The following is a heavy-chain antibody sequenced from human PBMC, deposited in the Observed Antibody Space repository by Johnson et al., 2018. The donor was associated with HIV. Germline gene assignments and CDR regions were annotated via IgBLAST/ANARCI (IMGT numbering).Heavy chain of an antibody. V-gene: IGHV3-30-3*01. J-gene: IGHJ3*02. CDR2: ISYDGSNK. CDR3: AKDKGTVMFYAFDI. Sequence: QVQLVESGGGVVQPGRSLRLSCAASGFTFSSYAMHWVRQAPGKGLEWVAVISYDGSNKYYADSVKGRFTISRDNSKNTLYLQMNSLRAEDTALYYCAKDKGTVMFYAFDIWGQGTMVTVSS. D-gene: IGHD5-18*01. CDR1: GFTFSSYA.